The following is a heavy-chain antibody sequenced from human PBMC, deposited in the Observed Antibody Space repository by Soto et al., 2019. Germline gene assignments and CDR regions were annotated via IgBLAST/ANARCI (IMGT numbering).Heavy chain of an antibody. CDR3: ARDKRLWFGELLSGYYGMDF. CDR1: GFTFSSYW. D-gene: IGHD3-10*01. J-gene: IGHJ6*02. V-gene: IGHV3-74*01. CDR2: INSDGSST. Sequence: GGSLRLSCAASGFTFSSYWMHWVRQAPGKGLVWVSRINSDGSSTSYADSVKGRFTISRDNAKNTLYLQMNSLRAEDTAVYYCARDKRLWFGELLSGYYGMDFCGQGTTVTVAS.